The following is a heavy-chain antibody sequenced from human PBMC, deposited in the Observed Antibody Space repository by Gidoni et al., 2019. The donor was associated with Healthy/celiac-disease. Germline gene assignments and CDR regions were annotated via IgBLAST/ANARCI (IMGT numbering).Heavy chain of an antibody. CDR1: GGSFSGSY. CDR2: INHSGRT. CDR3: ARKRIYCSSTSCLGVNWFDP. D-gene: IGHD2-2*01. J-gene: IGHJ5*02. V-gene: IGHV4-34*01. Sequence: QVQLQQWGAGLLKPSETLSLTCAVYGGSFSGSYWSWIRQPPGKGLEWIGEINHSGRTNYNPSLKSRVTISVDTSKNQFSLKLSSVTAADTAVYYCARKRIYCSSTSCLGVNWFDPWGQGTLVTVSS.